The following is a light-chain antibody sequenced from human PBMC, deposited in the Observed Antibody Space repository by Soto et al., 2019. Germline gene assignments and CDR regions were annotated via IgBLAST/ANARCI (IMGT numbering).Light chain of an antibody. V-gene: IGKV1-33*01. CDR2: DAA. CDR3: QQYVNLVT. J-gene: IGKJ4*01. Sequence: DIQMTQSPSSLSASVGDRVTITCQASQDISNRLNWYQQKPGKAPKLLINDAANLEAGVPSRFSGSGSGTDFTFTISSLQPEDIATYYCQQYVNLVTFGGGTKVESK. CDR1: QDISNR.